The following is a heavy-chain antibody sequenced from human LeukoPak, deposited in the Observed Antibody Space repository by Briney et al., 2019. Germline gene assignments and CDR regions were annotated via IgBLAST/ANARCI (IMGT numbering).Heavy chain of an antibody. V-gene: IGHV1-2*06. J-gene: IGHJ4*02. CDR2: INPNSGGT. CDR3: ARERWNDY. CDR1: GYTFTDYY. Sequence: ASVKVSCXASGYTFTDYYIQWVRQAPGQGLEWMGRINPNSGGTNYAQKFQGRVTMTRDTSISTAYMELTSLTSDDTAVYYCARERWNDYWGQGTLVTVSS. D-gene: IGHD1-1*01.